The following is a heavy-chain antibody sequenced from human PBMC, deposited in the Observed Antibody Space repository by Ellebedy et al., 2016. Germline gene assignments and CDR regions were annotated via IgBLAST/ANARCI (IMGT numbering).Heavy chain of an antibody. J-gene: IGHJ4*02. V-gene: IGHV3-30-3*01. CDR3: ARDSSGSLWDY. Sequence: GGSLRLXXAASGFTFTTYSMHWVRQAPGKGLEWVAVISYDGSNKYYADSVKGRFTISRDNSKNTLYLQMNSLRVDDTALYYCARDSSGSLWDYWGQGTLLTVSS. CDR1: GFTFTTYS. CDR2: ISYDGSNK. D-gene: IGHD3-10*01.